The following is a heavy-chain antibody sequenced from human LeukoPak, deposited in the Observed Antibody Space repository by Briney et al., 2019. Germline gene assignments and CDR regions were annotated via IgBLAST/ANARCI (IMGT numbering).Heavy chain of an antibody. J-gene: IGHJ4*02. CDR2: ISSSSSTI. CDR3: ARGSTYYDSSGQVPFDY. V-gene: IGHV3-48*01. D-gene: IGHD3-22*01. Sequence: GGSLRLSCAVSGFTFRSYSMNWVRQAPGKGLEWVSYISSSSSTIYYADSVKGRFTISRDNAKNSLYLQMNSLRAEDTAVYYCARGSTYYDSSGQVPFDYWGQGTLVTVSS. CDR1: GFTFRSYS.